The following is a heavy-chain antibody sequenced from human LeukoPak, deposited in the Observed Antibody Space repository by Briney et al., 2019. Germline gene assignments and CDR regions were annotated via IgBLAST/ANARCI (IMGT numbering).Heavy chain of an antibody. CDR2: VSHDGSHS. CDR3: ATYFRAALCSGPSCPITLFDY. J-gene: IGHJ4*02. D-gene: IGHD2-2*01. CDR1: GFTFSSFW. Sequence: GGSLRLSCTASGFTFSSFWMTWVRQAPEKGPEWVASVSHDGSHSYYVDSVKGRFTISRDNAKNSLYLQMNSLRAEDTAMYYCATYFRAALCSGPSCPITLFDYWGQGTLATVSS. V-gene: IGHV3-7*01.